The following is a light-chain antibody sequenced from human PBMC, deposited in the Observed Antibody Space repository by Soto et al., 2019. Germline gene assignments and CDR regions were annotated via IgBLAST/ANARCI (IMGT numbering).Light chain of an antibody. CDR2: SSN. CDR3: AARDDTLNGAV. V-gene: IGLV1-44*01. J-gene: IGLJ3*02. CDR1: SSNVGSNT. Sequence: QSVLTQPPSASGTPGQTVTISCSGSSSNVGSNTVNWYQQLPGTAPRLLIYSSNQRPSGVPDRFSGSKSGTSASLTISGLQSEDEADYYCAARDDTLNGAVFGGGTKLTVL.